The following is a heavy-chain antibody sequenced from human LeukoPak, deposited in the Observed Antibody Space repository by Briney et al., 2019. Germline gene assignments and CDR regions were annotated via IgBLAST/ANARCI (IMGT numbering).Heavy chain of an antibody. D-gene: IGHD4-17*01. V-gene: IGHV3-48*03. CDR3: ARGVVTTMRGFDF. Sequence: PGGSLRLSCAASGFTFSNYEMSWVRQAPGKGLEWVSYISSSGSTIYYADSVKSRFTISRDNAKNSLYLQMNTLRAEDTAVYYCARGVVTTMRGFDFWGQGTLVTVSS. J-gene: IGHJ4*02. CDR1: GFTFSNYE. CDR2: ISSSGSTI.